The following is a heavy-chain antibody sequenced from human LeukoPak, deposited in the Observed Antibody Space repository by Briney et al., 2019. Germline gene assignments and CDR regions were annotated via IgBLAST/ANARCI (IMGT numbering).Heavy chain of an antibody. CDR1: GGSFSSTNYY. Sequence: SETLSLTCTASGGSFSSTNYYWGWVRQPPGKGLEWIATINYSGSTYYNPSLLSRVTISVDPSKNQFSLNLTSMTAADTSVYYCVRQPSTFGISPDYVDLWGQGILVIVSS. V-gene: IGHV4-39*01. J-gene: IGHJ4*02. D-gene: IGHD3-16*01. CDR3: VRQPSTFGISPDYVDL. CDR2: INYSGST.